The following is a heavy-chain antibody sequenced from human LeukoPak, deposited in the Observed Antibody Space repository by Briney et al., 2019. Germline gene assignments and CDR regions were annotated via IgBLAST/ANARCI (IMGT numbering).Heavy chain of an antibody. J-gene: IGHJ4*02. Sequence: GGSLRLSRAASGFTFSNYAMSWVRQAPGKGLEWVSSITGNALNTYHADFIKGRFTISRDDSKNTLYLHLSSLRVEDTAVYYCAKLQDFYDNSGYSYFDNWGQGTLVTVSS. CDR2: ITGNALNT. CDR3: AKLQDFYDNSGYSYFDN. V-gene: IGHV3-23*01. CDR1: GFTFSNYA. D-gene: IGHD3-22*01.